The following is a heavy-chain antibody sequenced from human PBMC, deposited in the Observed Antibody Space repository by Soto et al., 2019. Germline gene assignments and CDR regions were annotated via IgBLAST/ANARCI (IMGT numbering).Heavy chain of an antibody. V-gene: IGHV1-18*04. Sequence: ASVNVSCKASGYSFISYGINWVRQAPGQGLEWMGWINAYNGNTNYAQKLQGRVTMTTDTSTSTAYMELRSLGSDDTAVYYCARFVVVPAATLVNWFDPWGQGTLVTVSS. CDR3: ARFVVVPAATLVNWFDP. CDR2: INAYNGNT. J-gene: IGHJ5*02. CDR1: GYSFISYG. D-gene: IGHD2-2*01.